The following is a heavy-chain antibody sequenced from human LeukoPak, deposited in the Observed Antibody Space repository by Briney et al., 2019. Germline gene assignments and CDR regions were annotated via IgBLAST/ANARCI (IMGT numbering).Heavy chain of an antibody. CDR1: GGSISSGGYY. CDR3: ARGVGSSWVRNGCDP. D-gene: IGHD6-13*01. J-gene: IGHJ5*02. Sequence: PSQTLSLTCTVSGGSISSGGYYWSWIRQHPGKGLEWIGYIYYSGSTYYNPSLKSRVTISVDTSKNQFSLKLSSVTAADTAVYYCARGVGSSWVRNGCDPWGEGTLVTVSS. CDR2: IYYSGST. V-gene: IGHV4-31*03.